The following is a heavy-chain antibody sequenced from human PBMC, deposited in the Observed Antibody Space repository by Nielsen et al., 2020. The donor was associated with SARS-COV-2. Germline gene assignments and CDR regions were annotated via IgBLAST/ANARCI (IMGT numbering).Heavy chain of an antibody. CDR2: ISSSSSYI. V-gene: IGHV3-21*01. J-gene: IGHJ6*03. CDR3: ARSRYSSSWGYYMDV. CDR1: GFTFSSYG. Sequence: GGSLTLSCAASGFTFSSYGMNWVRQAPGKGLEWVSSISSSSSYIYYADSVKGRFTISRDNAKNSLYLQMNSLRDEDTAVYYCARSRYSSSWGYYMDVWGKGTTVTVSS. D-gene: IGHD6-13*01.